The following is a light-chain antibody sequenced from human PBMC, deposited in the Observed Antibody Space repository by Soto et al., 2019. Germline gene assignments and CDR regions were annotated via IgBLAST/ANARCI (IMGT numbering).Light chain of an antibody. CDR2: EVS. CDR1: SSDVWSYNL. J-gene: IGLJ2*01. CDR3: CSYAGTSTLV. Sequence: QSALTQPASVSGSPGQSITISCTGTSSDVWSYNLVSWYQQHPGKAPKLMIYEVSKRPSGVSNRFSGSKSGNTASLTISGLQAEDEADYCCCSYAGTSTLVFGGGTKLTVL. V-gene: IGLV2-23*02.